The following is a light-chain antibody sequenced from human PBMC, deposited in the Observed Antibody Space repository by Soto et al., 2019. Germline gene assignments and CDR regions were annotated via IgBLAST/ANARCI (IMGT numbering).Light chain of an antibody. CDR2: GAS. CDR1: QSVSSN. V-gene: IGKV3D-15*01. CDR3: QQYGSSHT. J-gene: IGKJ5*01. Sequence: EIVMTQSPATLSVSAGERATLXFRASQSVSSNLAWYQQKPGQAPRLLIFGASTRATGIPDRFSGSGAGAYFNLTISRLEPADFGVYYCQQYGSSHTFGQGTRLEIK.